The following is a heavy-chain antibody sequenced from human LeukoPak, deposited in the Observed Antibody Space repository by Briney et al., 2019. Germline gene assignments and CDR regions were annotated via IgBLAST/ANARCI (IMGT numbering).Heavy chain of an antibody. Sequence: SETLSLTCTVSGGSISSGDYYWSWIRQPPGKGLEWIGYIYYSGSTYYNPSLKSRVTISVDTSKNQFSLKLSSVTAADTAVYYCARYPSGIAVAGFDYWGQGTLVTVSS. CDR1: GGSISSGDYY. J-gene: IGHJ4*02. CDR3: ARYPSGIAVAGFDY. D-gene: IGHD6-19*01. CDR2: IYYSGST. V-gene: IGHV4-30-4*01.